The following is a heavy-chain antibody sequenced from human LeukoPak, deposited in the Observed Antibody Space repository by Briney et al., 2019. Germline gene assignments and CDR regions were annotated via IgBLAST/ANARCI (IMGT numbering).Heavy chain of an antibody. Sequence: SETLSLTCAVYGGSFSGYYWSWIRQPPGKGLEWIGEINHSGSTNYNPSLKGRVTISVDTSKNQFSLKLSSVTAADTAVYYCARGRDYYSYYYYYYMDVWGKGTTVTVSS. CDR1: GGSFSGYY. J-gene: IGHJ6*03. D-gene: IGHD1-26*01. CDR3: ARGRDYYSYYYYYYMDV. CDR2: INHSGST. V-gene: IGHV4-34*01.